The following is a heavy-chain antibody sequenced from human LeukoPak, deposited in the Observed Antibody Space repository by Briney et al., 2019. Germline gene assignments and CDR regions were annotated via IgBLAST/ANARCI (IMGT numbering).Heavy chain of an antibody. D-gene: IGHD7-27*01. Sequence: GGSLRLSCAASGFTFSSYSMNWVGQAPGKGLEWVTSISSSSSYIYYADSVKGRFTISRDNAKNSLYLQMNSLRAGDTAVYYCARGNLGIPPYRWYFDLWGRGTLVTVSS. J-gene: IGHJ2*01. CDR3: ARGNLGIPPYRWYFDL. V-gene: IGHV3-21*01. CDR2: ISSSSSYI. CDR1: GFTFSSYS.